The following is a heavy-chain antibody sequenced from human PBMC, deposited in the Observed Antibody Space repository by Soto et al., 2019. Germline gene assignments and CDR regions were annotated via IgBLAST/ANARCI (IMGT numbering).Heavy chain of an antibody. CDR3: AKLRDFVVLPAGILDY. Sequence: GGSLSLSCEASEFTFSSYGISWIRLSPGKGLEWVSVISGGGDTTYYTPSVKGRFTISRDDFRNTLYLQMNSLRTEDTAIYYCAKLRDFVVLPAGILDYWGPGTLVTVSS. V-gene: IGHV3-23*01. J-gene: IGHJ4*02. D-gene: IGHD2-8*01. CDR1: EFTFSSYG. CDR2: ISGGGDTT.